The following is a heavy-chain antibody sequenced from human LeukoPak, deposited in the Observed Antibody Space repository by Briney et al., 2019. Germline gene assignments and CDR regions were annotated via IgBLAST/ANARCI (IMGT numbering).Heavy chain of an antibody. J-gene: IGHJ4*02. CDR3: ARASSGWKTFDY. CDR1: GYTFTSYY. V-gene: IGHV1-46*01. CDR2: INPSGGST. D-gene: IGHD6-19*01. Sequence: ASVKVSCKASGYTFTSYYMHWVRQAPGQGLEWMGIINPSGGSTSYAQKFQGRVTMTRDMSTSTVYMELSSLRSEDTAVYYCARASSGWKTFDYWGQGTLVTVSS.